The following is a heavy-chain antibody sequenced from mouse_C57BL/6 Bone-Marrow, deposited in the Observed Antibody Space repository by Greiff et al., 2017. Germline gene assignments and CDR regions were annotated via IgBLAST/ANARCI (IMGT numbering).Heavy chain of an antibody. J-gene: IGHJ4*01. V-gene: IGHV1-72*01. CDR3: ARSYMAMDY. CDR1: GYTFTSYW. Sequence: QVQLQKPGAELVKPGASVKMSCKASGYTFTSYWMHWVKQRPGRGLEWIGRLYPNSGGTKYNEKFKSKATLTVDKTSSTACMQLSGLTSADSAVYYCARSYMAMDYWGQGTSVTVSS. D-gene: IGHD1-3*01. CDR2: LYPNSGGT.